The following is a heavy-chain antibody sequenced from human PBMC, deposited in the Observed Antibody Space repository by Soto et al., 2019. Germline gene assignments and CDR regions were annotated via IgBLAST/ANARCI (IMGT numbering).Heavy chain of an antibody. Sequence: GGSLRLSCAASGFTFSSYGMHWVRQAPGKGLEWVAVISYDGSNKYYADSVKGRFTISRDNSKNTLYLQMNSLRAEDTAVYYSAKDQMVRGSYYYYGMDVWGQGTTVTVSS. CDR3: AKDQMVRGSYYYYGMDV. J-gene: IGHJ6*02. D-gene: IGHD3-10*01. V-gene: IGHV3-30*18. CDR2: ISYDGSNK. CDR1: GFTFSSYG.